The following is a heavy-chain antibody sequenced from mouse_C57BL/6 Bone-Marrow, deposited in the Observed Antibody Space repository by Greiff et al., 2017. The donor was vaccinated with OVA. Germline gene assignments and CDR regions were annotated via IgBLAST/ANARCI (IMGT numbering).Heavy chain of an antibody. V-gene: IGHV1-69*01. J-gene: IGHJ4*01. CDR1: GYTFTSYW. Sequence: QVQLQQPGAELVMPGASVKLSCKASGYTFTSYWMHWVKQRPGQGLEWIGEIDPSDSYTNYNQKFKGKSTLTVDQSSSTAYMQLSSLTSEDSAVYYCARTVYYYGSSYFFYAMDYWGQGTSVTVSS. D-gene: IGHD1-1*01. CDR2: IDPSDSYT. CDR3: ARTVYYYGSSYFFYAMDY.